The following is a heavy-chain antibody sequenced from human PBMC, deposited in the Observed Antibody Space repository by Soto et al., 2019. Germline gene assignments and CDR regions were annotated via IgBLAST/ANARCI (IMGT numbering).Heavy chain of an antibody. D-gene: IGHD1-1*01. CDR3: ARVERGTATTVVDAFDI. CDR1: GGFVTSGSYY. CDR2: MSHSGGT. J-gene: IGHJ3*02. V-gene: IGHV4-34*01. Sequence: QVQLQQWGAGLLKPSETLSLTCAVYGGFVTSGSYYWSWIRQPPGKGLEWIGEMSHSGGTNFNPSLKCRVTRSEDTSKNQFTLKRSAVNAADTALYYCARVERGTATTVVDAFDIWGPGTMVTVSS.